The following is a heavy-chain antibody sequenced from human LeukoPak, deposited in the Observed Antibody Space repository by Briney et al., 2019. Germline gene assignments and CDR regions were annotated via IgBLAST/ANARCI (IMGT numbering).Heavy chain of an antibody. Sequence: SETLSLTCSVSGGSISSYYWSWIRQPAGKGLEWIGRIYTSGSTNYNPSLKSRVTMSIDTSKNQFSLKLSSVTAADTAMYYCARDSPIYGTSTSCSYDAFDIWGQGTMVTVSS. D-gene: IGHD2-2*01. V-gene: IGHV4-4*07. CDR2: IYTSGST. CDR3: ARDSPIYGTSTSCSYDAFDI. CDR1: GGSISSYY. J-gene: IGHJ3*02.